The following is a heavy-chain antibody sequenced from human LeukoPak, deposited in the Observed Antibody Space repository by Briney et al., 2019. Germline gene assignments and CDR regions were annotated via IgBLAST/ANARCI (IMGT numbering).Heavy chain of an antibody. D-gene: IGHD1-20*01. J-gene: IGHJ4*02. CDR2: IHSSGST. V-gene: IGHV4-59*01. Sequence: SDTLSLTCTVSGGSISNYYWPWIRQPPGQGLNWIGYIHSSGSTSYNPSLKSRVTISLDTSKNQFSLKLSSVTAADTAVYYCARDDGSSMTNNINWSVNWGQGTLVTVSS. CDR1: GGSISNYY. CDR3: ARDDGSSMTNNINWSVN.